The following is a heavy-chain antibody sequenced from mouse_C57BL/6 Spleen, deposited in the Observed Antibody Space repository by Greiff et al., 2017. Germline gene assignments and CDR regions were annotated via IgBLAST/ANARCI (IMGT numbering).Heavy chain of an antibody. J-gene: IGHJ1*03. Sequence: VQLQQSEPELVKPGASVKISCKASGYAFSSSWMNWVKQRPGKGLEWIGRIYPGDGDTNYTGKFKGKATLTADQSSSTAYMQLSSLTSEDSAVYFCGRGAGTRGDFEVWGTGTTVTVSS. CDR3: GRGAGTRGDFEV. V-gene: IGHV1-82*01. CDR1: GYAFSSSW. D-gene: IGHD4-1*01. CDR2: IYPGDGDT.